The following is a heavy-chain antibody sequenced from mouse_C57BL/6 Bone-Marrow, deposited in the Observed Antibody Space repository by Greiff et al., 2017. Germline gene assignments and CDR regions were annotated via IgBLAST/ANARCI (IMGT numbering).Heavy chain of an antibody. Sequence: QVQLQQSGAELARPGASVKLSCKASGYTFTSYGISWVKQRTGQGLEWIGEIYPRSGNTYYNEKFKGKATLTADKSSSTAYMELRSLTSEDSAVYVCARGGTVVATRAMDYWGQGTSVTVSS. J-gene: IGHJ4*01. D-gene: IGHD1-1*01. CDR3: ARGGTVVATRAMDY. CDR2: IYPRSGNT. CDR1: GYTFTSYG. V-gene: IGHV1-81*01.